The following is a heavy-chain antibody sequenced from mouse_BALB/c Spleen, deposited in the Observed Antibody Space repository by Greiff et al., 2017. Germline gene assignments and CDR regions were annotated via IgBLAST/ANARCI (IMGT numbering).Heavy chain of an antibody. D-gene: IGHD2-1*01. CDR1: GYTFTSYN. Sequence: QVQLQQPGAELVKPGASVKMSCKASGYTFTSYNMHWVKQTPGQGLEWIGAIYPGNGDTSYNQKFKGKATLTADKSSSTAYMQLSSLTSEDSAVYYCALYYGNYDYAMDYWGQGTSVTVSS. J-gene: IGHJ4*01. V-gene: IGHV1-12*01. CDR3: ALYYGNYDYAMDY. CDR2: IYPGNGDT.